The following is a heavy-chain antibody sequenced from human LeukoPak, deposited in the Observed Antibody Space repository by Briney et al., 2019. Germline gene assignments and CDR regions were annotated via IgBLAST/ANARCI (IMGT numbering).Heavy chain of an antibody. V-gene: IGHV3-48*04. J-gene: IGHJ4*02. CDR2: TGSSSTTI. CDR3: AKDMGRSTVTTPFDY. CDR1: GFTLSSYS. D-gene: IGHD4-17*01. Sequence: GGSLRLSCAASGFTLSSYSMNWVRQAPGKGLEWVSYTGSSSTTIYYADSVKGRFTISRDNSKNSLYLQMNSLRSEDTALYYCAKDMGRSTVTTPFDYWGQGTLVTVSS.